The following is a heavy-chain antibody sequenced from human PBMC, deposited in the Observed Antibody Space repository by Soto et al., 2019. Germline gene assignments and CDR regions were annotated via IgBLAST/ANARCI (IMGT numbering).Heavy chain of an antibody. CDR2: IIPIFGTA. CDR1: GGTFSSYA. D-gene: IGHD6-19*01. J-gene: IGHJ4*01. V-gene: IGHV1-69*06. CDR3: ARSIAVAVTDYFGR. Sequence: SVKVSCKASGGTFSSYAISWVRQAPGQGLEWMGGIIPIFGTANHEQTFQGRVTITADKSTSTAYMELSSLRSEDPAVYYCARSIAVAVTDYFGRWGQGALVNVSS.